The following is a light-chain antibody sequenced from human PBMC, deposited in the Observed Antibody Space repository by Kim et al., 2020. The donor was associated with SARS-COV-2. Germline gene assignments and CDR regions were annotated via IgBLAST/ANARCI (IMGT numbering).Light chain of an antibody. CDR1: QGISNY. V-gene: IGKV1-27*01. J-gene: IGKJ1*01. CDR2: AAS. Sequence: GGGVTITCRASQGISNYLAWYQQKPGKVPKLLIYAASALQSGVPSRFSGSGSGTDFTLTISSLQPEDVATYYCQKYNSAPRTFGQGTKVDIK. CDR3: QKYNSAPRT.